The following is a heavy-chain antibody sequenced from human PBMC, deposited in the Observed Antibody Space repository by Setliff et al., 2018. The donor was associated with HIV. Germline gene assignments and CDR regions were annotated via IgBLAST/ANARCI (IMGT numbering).Heavy chain of an antibody. D-gene: IGHD6-19*01. Sequence: ASVHVSCLASGYTVSRYGISWVRQAPGQGLEWMGWISGYNGNTKYVQKFQGRVTMTTDTSTSTVYMELRSLRSDDTAVDYCARVPYRSAWFSGGHDAFDVWGQGTMVTVSS. CDR2: ISGYNGNT. J-gene: IGHJ3*01. V-gene: IGHV1-18*01. CDR1: GYTVSRYG. CDR3: ARVPYRSAWFSGGHDAFDV.